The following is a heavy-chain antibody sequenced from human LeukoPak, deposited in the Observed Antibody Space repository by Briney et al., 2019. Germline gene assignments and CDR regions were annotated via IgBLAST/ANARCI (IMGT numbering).Heavy chain of an antibody. CDR2: INHSGST. Sequence: GSLRLSCAASGFTFSDYYMSWIRQPPGKGLEWIGEINHSGSTNYNPSLKSRVTISVDTSKNQFSLKLSSVTAADTAVYYCAREGGGSYYPFDYWGQGTLVTVSS. J-gene: IGHJ4*02. CDR3: AREGGGSYYPFDY. CDR1: GFTFSDYY. D-gene: IGHD1-26*01. V-gene: IGHV4-34*01.